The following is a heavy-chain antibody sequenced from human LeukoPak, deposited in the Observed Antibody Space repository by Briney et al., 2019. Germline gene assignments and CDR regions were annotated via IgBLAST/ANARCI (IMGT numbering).Heavy chain of an antibody. D-gene: IGHD5-12*01. CDR3: ARGRYSDYPNWFDP. J-gene: IGHJ5*02. CDR1: GFTFSSFD. CDR2: ISNSGSTI. Sequence: QSGGALRLSCAASGFTFSSFDMNWVRQAPGKGLEWVSYISNSGSTIYYADAVKGRFTISRDNAKNSLCPQMNSLRAEDTAVYYCARGRYSDYPNWFDPWGQGTLVTVSS. V-gene: IGHV3-48*03.